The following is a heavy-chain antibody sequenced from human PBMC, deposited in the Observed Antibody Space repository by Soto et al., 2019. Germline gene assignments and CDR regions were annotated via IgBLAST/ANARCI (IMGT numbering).Heavy chain of an antibody. CDR1: GGSFSGYY. CDR3: SGGSFNDYYYYGMDV. V-gene: IGHV4-34*01. D-gene: IGHD2-15*01. J-gene: IGHJ6*02. Sequence: QVQLQQWGAGLLKPSETLSLTCAVYGGSFSGYYWSWIRQPPGRGLGGMGEINHSGGTNYNPSLKSRVTISVDTSKNQFSLKLSSVTAADTAVYYCSGGSFNDYYYYGMDVWGQGTTVTVSS. CDR2: INHSGGT.